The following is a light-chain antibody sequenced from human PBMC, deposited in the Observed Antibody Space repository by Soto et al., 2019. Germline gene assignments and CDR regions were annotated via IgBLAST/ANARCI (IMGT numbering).Light chain of an antibody. CDR1: QTISSW. Sequence: DIQMTQSPSTLSASVGDRVTITCRASQTISSWLAWYQQKPGKAPKLLLYKASNLESGVPSRFSGSVSGTEFTLTISSLQPDDFATYYCQQYNGYVYTCGQGTKLELK. V-gene: IGKV1-5*03. CDR2: KAS. J-gene: IGKJ2*01. CDR3: QQYNGYVYT.